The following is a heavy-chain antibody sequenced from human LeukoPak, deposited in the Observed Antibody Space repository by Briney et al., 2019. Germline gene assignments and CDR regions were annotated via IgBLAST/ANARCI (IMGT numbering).Heavy chain of an antibody. CDR3: ARTWATVVTPLSAFDI. D-gene: IGHD4-23*01. J-gene: IGHJ3*02. Sequence: SVKVSCKASGGTFSSYAISWVRQAPGQGLEWMGGIIPIFGTANYAQKFQGRVTITTDESTSTAYMELSSLRSEDTAVYYCARTWATVVTPLSAFDIWGQGTMVTVSS. CDR1: GGTFSSYA. V-gene: IGHV1-69*05. CDR2: IIPIFGTA.